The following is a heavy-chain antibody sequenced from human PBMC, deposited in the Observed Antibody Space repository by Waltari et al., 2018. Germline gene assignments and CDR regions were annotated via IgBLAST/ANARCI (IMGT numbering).Heavy chain of an antibody. CDR3: ARPSLGQYYFYGMEV. J-gene: IGHJ6*02. D-gene: IGHD1-26*01. Sequence: QVQLVQSGGEVKKPGASVKVSCPASGYSFTNYAISWVRQAPGQGLEWMGWIRADTGNTIYAQNLQGRVTLTADTSSSTAYMELRSLRSDDTAVYYCARPSLGQYYFYGMEVWGQGTTVTVSS. CDR2: IRADTGNT. CDR1: GYSFTNYA. V-gene: IGHV1-18*01.